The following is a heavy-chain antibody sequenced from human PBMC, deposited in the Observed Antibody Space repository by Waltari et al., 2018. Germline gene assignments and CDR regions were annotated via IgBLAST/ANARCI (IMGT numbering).Heavy chain of an antibody. J-gene: IGHJ6*03. CDR2: IYYSGST. V-gene: IGHV4-59*11. CDR1: GGSISSHY. Sequence: QVQLQESGPGLVKPSETLSLTCTVSGGSISSHYWSWIRQPPGKGLEWIGYIYYSGSTNSNPSLKSRVTISVDTSKNQFSLKLSSVTAADTAVYYYARDLGYCSGGSCYYYYYMDVWGKGTTVTVSS. D-gene: IGHD2-15*01. CDR3: ARDLGYCSGGSCYYYYYMDV.